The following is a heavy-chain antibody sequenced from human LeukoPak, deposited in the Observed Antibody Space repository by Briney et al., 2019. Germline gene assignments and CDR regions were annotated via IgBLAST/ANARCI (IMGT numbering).Heavy chain of an antibody. Sequence: GASARVSCKASGYTFTGYYMHWVRQAPGQGLEWMGWINPNSGGTNYAQKFQGRVTMTRDTSISTAYMELSRLRSDDTAVYYCARDLPLIYSSGWHNWFDHWGQGTLVTVSS. D-gene: IGHD6-19*01. V-gene: IGHV1-2*02. J-gene: IGHJ5*02. CDR2: INPNSGGT. CDR1: GYTFTGYY. CDR3: ARDLPLIYSSGWHNWFDH.